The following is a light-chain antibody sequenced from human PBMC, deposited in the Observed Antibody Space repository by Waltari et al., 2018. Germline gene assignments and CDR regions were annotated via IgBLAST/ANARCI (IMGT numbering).Light chain of an antibody. CDR1: RSNIGAVYD. CDR2: RNQ. J-gene: IGLJ3*02. Sequence: QSVLTQPPSVSGAPGQRVTISCTGSRSNIGAVYDVQWYQQIPGTAPKVLIYRNQKRPSGVPDRFSGSKSGTSASLAITGLQAEDEADYYVQSYDANLSGWVFGGGTKVTV. CDR3: QSYDANLSGWV. V-gene: IGLV1-40*01.